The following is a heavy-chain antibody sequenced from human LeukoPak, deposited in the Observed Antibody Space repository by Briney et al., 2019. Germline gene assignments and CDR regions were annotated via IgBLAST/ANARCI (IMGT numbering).Heavy chain of an antibody. CDR1: GFTVSSNY. CDR3: AKDNKDMWEWLRPYYYYYGMDV. V-gene: IGHV3-66*01. Sequence: GGSLRLSCAASGFTVSSNYMSWVRQAPGKGLEWVSVIYSGGTTYYADSVKGRFTISRDNSKNTLYLQMNSLRAEDTAVYYCAKDNKDMWEWLRPYYYYYGMDVWGQGTTVTVSS. J-gene: IGHJ6*02. CDR2: IYSGGTT. D-gene: IGHD5-12*01.